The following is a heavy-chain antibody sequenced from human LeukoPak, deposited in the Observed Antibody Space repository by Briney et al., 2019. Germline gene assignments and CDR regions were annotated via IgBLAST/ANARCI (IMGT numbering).Heavy chain of an antibody. J-gene: IGHJ6*04. CDR3: AELGITMIGGV. CDR2: ISSSGSTI. Sequence: GGSLRFSCAASGFTFSSFEMKWVRQAQGLGLEGVTYISSSGSTIYYADSVKVRFTISRDNAKNSLYLQMNSLRAEDTAVYYCAELGITMIGGVWGKGTTVTISS. CDR1: GFTFSSFE. D-gene: IGHD3-10*02. V-gene: IGHV3-48*03.